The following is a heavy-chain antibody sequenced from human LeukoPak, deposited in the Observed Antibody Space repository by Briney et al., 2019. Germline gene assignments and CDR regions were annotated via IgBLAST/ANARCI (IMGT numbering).Heavy chain of an antibody. CDR3: ARGPYYDSPLYYFDY. CDR1: GDSVSSNSAA. V-gene: IGHV6-1*01. Sequence: SQTLSLTCAISGDSVSSNSAAWNWIRQSPSRGLEWLGRAYYRSKWYNDYAVSVKSRITINPDTSKNQFSMHLNSVTPEDTAVYYCARGPYYDSPLYYFDYWGQRTLVTVSS. CDR2: AYYRSKWYN. J-gene: IGHJ4*02. D-gene: IGHD3-22*01.